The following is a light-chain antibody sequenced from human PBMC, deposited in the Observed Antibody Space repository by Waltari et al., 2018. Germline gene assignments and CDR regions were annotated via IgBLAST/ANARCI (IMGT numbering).Light chain of an antibody. CDR1: TSNIGNNF. CDR2: DKN. J-gene: IGLJ2*01. Sequence: QSVLTQPPSVSAAPGQKVTISCSGTTSNIGNNFVSWYQQVPGTAPKLLIYDKNKRTSGIPDRFSGSNSGTSATLVITVLQTGDEADYYCGTWDSGLTDFVAIFGRGTKVTVL. V-gene: IGLV1-51*01. CDR3: GTWDSGLTDFVAI.